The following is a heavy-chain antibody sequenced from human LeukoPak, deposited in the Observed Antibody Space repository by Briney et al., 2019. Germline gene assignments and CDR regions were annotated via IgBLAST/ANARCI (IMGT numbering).Heavy chain of an antibody. J-gene: IGHJ3*02. V-gene: IGHV4-39*07. D-gene: IGHD5-18*01. CDR1: GGSISSSSYY. CDR3: ARAKRGYSYGYSPNGAFDI. Sequence: PSETLSLTCTVSGGSISSSSYYWGWIRQPPGKGLEWIGSIYYSGSTYYNPSLKSRVTISVDTSKNQFSLKLSSVTAADTAVYYCARAKRGYSYGYSPNGAFDIWGQGTMVTVSS. CDR2: IYYSGST.